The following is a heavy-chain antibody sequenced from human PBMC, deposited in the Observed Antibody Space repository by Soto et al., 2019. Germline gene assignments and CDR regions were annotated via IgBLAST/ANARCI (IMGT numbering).Heavy chain of an antibody. J-gene: IGHJ4*02. CDR2: IIPILGIA. Sequence: QVQLVQSGAEVKKPGSSVKVSCKASGGTFSSYTISWVRQAPGQGLEWMGRIIPILGIANYAQKFQGRVTITAAXFTTTXXMELSSLRSEDTAVYYCARSMTYYYDSSGYFGSDYWGQGTLVTVSS. CDR3: ARSMTYYYDSSGYFGSDY. V-gene: IGHV1-69*02. CDR1: GGTFSSYT. D-gene: IGHD3-22*01.